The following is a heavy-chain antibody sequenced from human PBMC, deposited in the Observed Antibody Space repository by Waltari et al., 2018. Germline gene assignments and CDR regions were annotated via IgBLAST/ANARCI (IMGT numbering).Heavy chain of an antibody. J-gene: IGHJ4*02. Sequence: EVHLVESGGGLVQPGGSLRLSCAASGFPFSNYWMDWVRQAPGKGLEWVANIKQDGSESHYVDSVKGRFTISRDNAQNLLYLQMNSLRAGDTAVYYCSVSLNYWGQGTLVTVSS. V-gene: IGHV3-7*01. CDR2: IKQDGSES. CDR1: GFPFSNYW. CDR3: SVSLNY.